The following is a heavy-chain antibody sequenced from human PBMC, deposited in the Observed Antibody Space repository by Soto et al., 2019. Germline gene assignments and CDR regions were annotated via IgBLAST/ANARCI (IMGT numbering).Heavy chain of an antibody. CDR1: GFTFSSYW. D-gene: IGHD3-22*01. V-gene: IGHV3-7*01. Sequence: PGGSLRLSCAASGFTFSSYWMSWVRQAPGKGLEWVANIKQDGSEKYYVDSVKGQFTISRDNAKKSLYLQMNSLRAEDTAVYYCTRGFTYYYDSSGYYYDAFDIWGQGTMVTVSS. CDR3: TRGFTYYYDSSGYYYDAFDI. CDR2: IKQDGSEK. J-gene: IGHJ3*02.